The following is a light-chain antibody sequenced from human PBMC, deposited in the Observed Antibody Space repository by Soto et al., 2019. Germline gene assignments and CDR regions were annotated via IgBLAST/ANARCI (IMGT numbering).Light chain of an antibody. Sequence: QSVLTQPPSASGSPGQSVAISCTGTSSDVGGYNYVSWYQHHPGKAPKLMIYEVTKRPSGVPDRFSGSKSGNTASLTVSGLQAEDEADYYCTSYAGSNTNYVFGTGTKLTVL. CDR2: EVT. J-gene: IGLJ1*01. CDR3: TSYAGSNTNYV. CDR1: SSDVGGYNY. V-gene: IGLV2-8*01.